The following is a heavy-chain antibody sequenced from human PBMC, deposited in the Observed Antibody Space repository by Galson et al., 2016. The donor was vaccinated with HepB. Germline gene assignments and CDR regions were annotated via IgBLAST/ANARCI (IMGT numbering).Heavy chain of an antibody. J-gene: IGHJ6*02. V-gene: IGHV5-51*03. CDR1: GFSFTNYW. CDR3: ATLYWNADDYNGMDV. D-gene: IGHD1-1*01. Sequence: QSGAEVKKPGESLKIPCKGSGFSFTNYWIGWVRQMPGKGLEWMGIIYPDDSDTRYSPSFQGQVTISADKSISTAYLQWSSLKASDTALYYCATLYWNADDYNGMDVWGQGTTVTVSS. CDR2: IYPDDSDT.